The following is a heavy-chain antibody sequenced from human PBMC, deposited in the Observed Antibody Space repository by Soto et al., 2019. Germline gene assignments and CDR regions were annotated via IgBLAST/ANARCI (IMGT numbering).Heavy chain of an antibody. CDR2: TYYRSKWYN. V-gene: IGHV6-1*01. Sequence: SQTLSLTCAISGDSVSSNSAAWNWIRQSPSRGLEWLGRTYYRSKWYNDYAVSVKSRITINPDTSKNQFSLQLNSVTPEDTAVYYCARGTSIAVAGTPPGRFDPGAREPWSPSPQ. CDR1: GDSVSSNSAA. D-gene: IGHD6-19*01. CDR3: ARGTSIAVAGTPPGRFDP. J-gene: IGHJ5*02.